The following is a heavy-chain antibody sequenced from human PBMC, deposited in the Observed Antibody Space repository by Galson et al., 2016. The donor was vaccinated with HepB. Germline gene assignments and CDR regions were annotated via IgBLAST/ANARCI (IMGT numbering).Heavy chain of an antibody. Sequence: SLRLSCAASGFTFSSFWMSWVRQAPGKGLEWVANINQNGYEKFYVDSVKGRFTISRDNSKNSLFLQMNSLRGEDTAVYYCARDLVERVTILLVSDHYDDNGMDVWGQGTTVSVSS. D-gene: IGHD2-21*02. CDR2: INQNGYEK. CDR3: ARDLVERVTILLVSDHYDDNGMDV. CDR1: GFTFSSFW. J-gene: IGHJ6*02. V-gene: IGHV3-7*01.